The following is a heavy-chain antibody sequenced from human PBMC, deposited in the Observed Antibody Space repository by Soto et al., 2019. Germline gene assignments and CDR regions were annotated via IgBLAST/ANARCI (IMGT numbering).Heavy chain of an antibody. CDR3: ARVVINSGVYYYYGMHV. CDR1: GGSISSYY. Sequence: SETLSLTCTVSGGSISSYYWSWIRQPPGKGLEWIGYIYYSGSTNYNPSLKSRVTISVDTSKNQFSLKLSSVTAADTAVYYCARVVINSGVYYYYGMHVWGQGTTVTVSS. CDR2: IYYSGST. J-gene: IGHJ6*02. D-gene: IGHD3-22*01. V-gene: IGHV4-59*01.